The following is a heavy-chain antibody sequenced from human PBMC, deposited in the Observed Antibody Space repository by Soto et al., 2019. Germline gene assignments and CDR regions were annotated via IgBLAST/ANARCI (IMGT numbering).Heavy chain of an antibody. CDR2: ISYDGSNK. CDR3: AKGGKTYYYDSSWVDY. CDR1: GFTFSSYG. Sequence: GGSLRLSCAASGFTFSSYGMHWVRQAPGKGLEWVAVISYDGSNKYYADSVKGRFTISRDNSKNTLYLQMNSLRAEDTAVYYCAKGGKTYYYDSSWVDYWGQGTLVTVSS. V-gene: IGHV3-30*18. D-gene: IGHD3-22*01. J-gene: IGHJ4*02.